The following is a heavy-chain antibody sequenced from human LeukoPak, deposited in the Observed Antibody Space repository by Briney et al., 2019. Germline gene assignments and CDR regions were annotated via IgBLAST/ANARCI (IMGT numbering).Heavy chain of an antibody. CDR1: GFTFSSYA. V-gene: IGHV3-7*01. D-gene: IGHD1-26*01. Sequence: PGRSLRLSCAASGFTFSSYAMHWVRQAPGKGLEWVAHIKQDGSEKYYVDSVKGRFTISRDNAKNSLYLQMNSLRDEDMAVYYCVREGSYASGFEYWGQGTLVTVSS. J-gene: IGHJ4*02. CDR3: VREGSYASGFEY. CDR2: IKQDGSEK.